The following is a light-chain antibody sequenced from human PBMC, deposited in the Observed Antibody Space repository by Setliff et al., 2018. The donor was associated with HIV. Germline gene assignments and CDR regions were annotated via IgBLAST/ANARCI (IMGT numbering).Light chain of an antibody. CDR3: SSYTSRRTPV. Sequence: QSALTQSASVSGSLGQSITISCSGTSSDIGAYNYVSWYQQHPVKAPRLIIYDVSNRLSGVSNRFSGSKSGNTASLTISGLQAEDEADYYCSSYTSRRTPVFGTGTKVTVL. CDR2: DVS. V-gene: IGLV2-14*03. J-gene: IGLJ1*01. CDR1: SSDIGAYNY.